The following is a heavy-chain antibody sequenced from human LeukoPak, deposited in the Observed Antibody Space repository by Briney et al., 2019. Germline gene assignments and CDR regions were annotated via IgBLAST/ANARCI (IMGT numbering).Heavy chain of an antibody. CDR2: ISSSGSTI. V-gene: IGHV3-48*03. J-gene: IGHJ4*02. D-gene: IGHD6-13*01. Sequence: GGSLTLSCAASGFTFSSYEMNWVRQAPGKGLEWVSDISSSGSTIYYADSVNGRFTISRDNSKNTLYLQMNSLRAEDTAVYYCAKYRRPNSYRSRWLDYWGQGTLVTVSS. CDR1: GFTFSSYE. CDR3: AKYRRPNSYRSRWLDY.